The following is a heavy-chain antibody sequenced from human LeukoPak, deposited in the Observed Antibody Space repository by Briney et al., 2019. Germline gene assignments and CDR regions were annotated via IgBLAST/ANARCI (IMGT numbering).Heavy chain of an antibody. CDR2: IYYSGST. CDR3: AGHDESGQWPTTFDY. D-gene: IGHD6-19*01. V-gene: IGHV4-39*01. CDR1: GGSISSSSYY. J-gene: IGHJ4*02. Sequence: SETLSLTCTVSGGSISSSSYYWGWIRQPPGKGLEWIGSIYYSGSTYYNPSLKSRVTISVDTSKNQFSLKLSSVTAADTAVYYCAGHDESGQWPTTFDYWGQGTLVTVSS.